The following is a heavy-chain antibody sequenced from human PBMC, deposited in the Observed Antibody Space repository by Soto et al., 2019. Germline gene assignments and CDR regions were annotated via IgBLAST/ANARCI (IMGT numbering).Heavy chain of an antibody. D-gene: IGHD5-18*01. CDR1: GFTFSSYS. J-gene: IGHJ3*02. Sequence: EVQLVESGGGLVKPGGSLRLSCAASGFTFSSYSMNWVRQAPGKGLEWVSSISSSSSYIYYADSVKGRFTISRDNAKNSLYLQMNSLRAEDTAVYYCARGIQLWTDAFDIWGQGTMVTVSS. V-gene: IGHV3-21*01. CDR2: ISSSSSYI. CDR3: ARGIQLWTDAFDI.